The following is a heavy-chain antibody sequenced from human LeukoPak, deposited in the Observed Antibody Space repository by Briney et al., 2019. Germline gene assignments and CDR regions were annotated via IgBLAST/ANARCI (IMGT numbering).Heavy chain of an antibody. J-gene: IGHJ4*02. Sequence: GGSLRLSCAASGFTFSTYWMTWVRQGPGKGLEWVANIRQDGGEAYYVDSVKGRFTISRDNAKASVYLQMNSLTADDTAVYYCVRGGTFRYSGTSGDYWGQGTLVTVSS. CDR3: VRGGTFRYSGTSGDY. D-gene: IGHD1-26*01. CDR2: IRQDGGEA. CDR1: GFTFSTYW. V-gene: IGHV3-7*03.